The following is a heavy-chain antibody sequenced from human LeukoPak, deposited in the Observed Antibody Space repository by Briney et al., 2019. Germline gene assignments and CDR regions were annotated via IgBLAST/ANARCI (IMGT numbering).Heavy chain of an antibody. CDR3: AKDWMAGSYYFDY. V-gene: IGHV3-30*18. Sequence: GGSLRLSCAASGFTFSSYGMHWVRQAPGKGLEWVAVISYDGSNKYYADPVKGRFTISRDNSKNTLYLQMNSLRAEDTAVYYCAKDWMAGSYYFDYWGQGTLVTVSS. D-gene: IGHD6-19*01. CDR2: ISYDGSNK. J-gene: IGHJ4*02. CDR1: GFTFSSYG.